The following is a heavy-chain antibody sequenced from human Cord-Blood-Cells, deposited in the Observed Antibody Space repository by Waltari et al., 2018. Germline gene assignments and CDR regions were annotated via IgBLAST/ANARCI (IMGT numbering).Heavy chain of an antibody. CDR1: GLTVSTTH. Sequence: EVQLVETGGGLIQPGGSLRLSCAAHGLTVSTTHMTRGRQAPGKGLEWVSVIYSGGSTYYADSVKGRFTISRDNSKNTLYLQMNSLRAEDTAVYYCARDSSSSFAFDIWGQGTMVTVSS. J-gene: IGHJ3*02. CDR2: IYSGGST. D-gene: IGHD6-6*01. CDR3: ARDSSSSFAFDI. V-gene: IGHV3-53*02.